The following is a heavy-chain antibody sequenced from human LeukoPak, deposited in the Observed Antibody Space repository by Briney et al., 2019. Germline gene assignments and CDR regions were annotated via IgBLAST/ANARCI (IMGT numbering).Heavy chain of an antibody. CDR1: GFTFSSYA. J-gene: IGHJ4*02. D-gene: IGHD5-18*01. V-gene: IGHV3-23*01. CDR3: AKSPGYDHGRLEC. Sequence: GGSLRLSCTASGFTFSSYAMSWVRQAPGKGLEWVSAISGSGGSTHYAGSMKGRFTISRDNSKNTLYLQVDSLRAEDTAVYYCAKSPGYDHGRLECWGQGTLVTVSS. CDR2: ISGSGGST.